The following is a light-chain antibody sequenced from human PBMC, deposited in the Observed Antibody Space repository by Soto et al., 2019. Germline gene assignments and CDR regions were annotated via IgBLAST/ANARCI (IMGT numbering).Light chain of an antibody. CDR3: QQYNSYSRT. Sequence: DIQMTQSPSTLSASVGDRVTITCRASQSISSWLAWYQQKPGKAPKLLIYAASTLQSGVPSRFSGSGSGTDFTLTISCLQSEDFATYYCQQYNSYSRTFGQGTKVDI. V-gene: IGKV1-5*01. J-gene: IGKJ1*01. CDR2: AAS. CDR1: QSISSW.